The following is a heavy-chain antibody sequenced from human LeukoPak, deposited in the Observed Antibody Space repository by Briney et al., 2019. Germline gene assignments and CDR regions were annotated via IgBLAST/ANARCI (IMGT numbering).Heavy chain of an antibody. CDR1: GFTFSSYA. V-gene: IGHV3-23*01. J-gene: IGHJ1*01. CDR2: ISGSGGST. D-gene: IGHD6-19*01. CDR3: AKGGSGWPEYFQH. Sequence: GGSLRLSCAASGFTFSSYAMSWVRQAPGKGLEWVSAISGSGGSTYYADSVKGRFTISRDNSKNTLYLQTNSLRAEDTAVYYCAKGGSGWPEYFQHWGQGTLVTVSS.